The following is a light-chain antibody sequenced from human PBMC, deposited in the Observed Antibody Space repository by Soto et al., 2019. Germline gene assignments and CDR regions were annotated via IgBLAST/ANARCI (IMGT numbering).Light chain of an antibody. Sequence: NFMLTQPHSVAESPGQTVTISCTCSSGSIASNYVQWYQQRPGSVPTTVIYEGNQRPSGVPDRFSGSTDGSSNSASLTISGLQTEDEADYYCQSYDSSTVVFGGGTKLTVL. CDR1: SGSIASNY. J-gene: IGLJ2*01. V-gene: IGLV6-57*04. CDR2: EGN. CDR3: QSYDSSTVV.